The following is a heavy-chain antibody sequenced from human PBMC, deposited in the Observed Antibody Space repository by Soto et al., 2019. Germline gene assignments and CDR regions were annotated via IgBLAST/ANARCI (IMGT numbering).Heavy chain of an antibody. CDR2: ISGSGSTI. V-gene: IGHV3-11*01. D-gene: IGHD6-13*01. CDR1: GFTFSDYY. CDR3: ARLGSIAAAGTPDY. J-gene: IGHJ4*02. Sequence: GGSLRLSCAASGFTFSDYYMSWFRQAPGKGLEWVSYISGSGSTIHDADSVKGRFTISRDNAKNSLYLQMNSLRAEDTAVYYCARLGSIAAAGTPDYWGQGTLVTVSS.